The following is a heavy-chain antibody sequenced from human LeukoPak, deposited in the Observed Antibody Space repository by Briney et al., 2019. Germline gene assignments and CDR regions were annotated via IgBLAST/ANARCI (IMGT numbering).Heavy chain of an antibody. D-gene: IGHD1-7*01. Sequence: GVSLRLSCAASGFSISSYEMNWVRQAPGKGLESVSHISSSGSTIWYADSVKGRFTISRDNAKNSLYLQMNSLRAEDTAVYYCARVELAPYYYYMDVWGKGTTVTVSS. CDR2: ISSSGSTI. J-gene: IGHJ6*03. CDR1: GFSISSYE. V-gene: IGHV3-48*03. CDR3: ARVELAPYYYYMDV.